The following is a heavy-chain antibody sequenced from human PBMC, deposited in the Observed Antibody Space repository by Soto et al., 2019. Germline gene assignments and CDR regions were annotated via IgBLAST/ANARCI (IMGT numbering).Heavy chain of an antibody. V-gene: IGHV1-3*01. CDR3: GRSQRFSRSERYKWFET. CDR2: MNAGNGNQ. Sequence: ASVKVSCKASGYTSTSIATHWVLKAPGQRLEWLGWMNAGNGNQRYLQKFQGGVTMIRETSACTVYMELVSLRSEDNALYYCGRSQRFSRSERYKWFETWGQGALVT. CDR1: GYTSTSIA. J-gene: IGHJ5*02. D-gene: IGHD2-2*01.